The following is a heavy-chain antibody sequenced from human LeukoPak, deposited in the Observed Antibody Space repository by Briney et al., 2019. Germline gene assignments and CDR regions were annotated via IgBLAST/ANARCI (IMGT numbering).Heavy chain of an antibody. CDR1: GESFSDDY. Sequence: SETLSLTCAVYGESFSDDYWSWIRQPPGKGLEWIGYIYTSGSTNYNPSLKSRVTISVDTSKNQFSLDLSSVTAADTAVYYCARQKCTSTSCLTKNAFDIWGQGTMVTVSS. CDR3: ARQKCTSTSCLTKNAFDI. D-gene: IGHD2-2*01. V-gene: IGHV4-4*09. J-gene: IGHJ3*02. CDR2: IYTSGST.